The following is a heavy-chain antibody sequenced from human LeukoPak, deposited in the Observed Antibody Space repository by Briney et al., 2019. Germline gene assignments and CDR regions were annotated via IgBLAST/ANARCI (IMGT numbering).Heavy chain of an antibody. Sequence: GGSLRLSCAASGFTFSSYAMSWVRQAPGKGLEWVSAISGSGGSTYYADSVKGRFTITRDNSKNTLYLQMNSLRAEDTAAYYCAKVGIVGATTSAYFEYWGQGTLVTVSS. V-gene: IGHV3-23*01. J-gene: IGHJ4*02. D-gene: IGHD1-26*01. CDR1: GFTFSSYA. CDR2: ISGSGGST. CDR3: AKVGIVGATTSAYFEY.